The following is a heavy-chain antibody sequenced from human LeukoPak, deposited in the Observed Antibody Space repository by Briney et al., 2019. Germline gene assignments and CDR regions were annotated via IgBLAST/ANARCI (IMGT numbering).Heavy chain of an antibody. Sequence: PGGSLRLSCAASGFTFSDYYMSWIRQAPGKGLEWVSYINSSGSTIYYADSVKGRFTISRDNAKNSLYLQMNSLRAEDTAVYCCSRVVAIATVKYWGQGTLVTASS. CDR2: INSSGSTI. CDR1: GFTFSDYY. CDR3: SRVVAIATVKY. V-gene: IGHV3-11*01. D-gene: IGHD5-12*01. J-gene: IGHJ4*02.